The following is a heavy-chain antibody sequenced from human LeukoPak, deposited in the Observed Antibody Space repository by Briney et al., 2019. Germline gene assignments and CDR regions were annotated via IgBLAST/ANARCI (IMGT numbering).Heavy chain of an antibody. D-gene: IGHD2-8*01. Sequence: GGSLRLSCAASGFTFSSFAMSWVRQAPGKGLEWVSSISSSSSYIYYADSVKGRFTISRDNSKNSLYLQMNSLRAEDTAVYYCARALIGYYFDYWGQGTLVTVSS. V-gene: IGHV3-21*06. CDR1: GFTFSSFA. J-gene: IGHJ4*02. CDR3: ARALIGYYFDY. CDR2: ISSSSSYI.